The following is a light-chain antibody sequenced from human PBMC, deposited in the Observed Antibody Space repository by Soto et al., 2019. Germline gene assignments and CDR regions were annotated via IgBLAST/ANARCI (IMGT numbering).Light chain of an antibody. V-gene: IGKV3-11*01. J-gene: IGKJ1*01. CDR2: DAS. Sequence: EIVLTQSPATLSLSPGERATLSCRASQSISSDLAWYQQKPGQAPRLFIYDASNRVTGIPARFRGSGSGTDFTLTISILEPEDFAVYYCQQRSSWPRTFGQGTKVEIK. CDR1: QSISSD. CDR3: QQRSSWPRT.